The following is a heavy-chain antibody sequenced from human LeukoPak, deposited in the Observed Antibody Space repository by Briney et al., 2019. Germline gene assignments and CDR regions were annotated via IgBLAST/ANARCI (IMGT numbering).Heavy chain of an antibody. V-gene: IGHV3-7*01. D-gene: IGHD2-2*01. J-gene: IGHJ6*02. CDR3: ARENGCYTTSCAGYGMDI. Sequence: GGSLRLSCVASGFTFSSYWINWVRRAPEKGLEWVGNKKQDRSEKYYVDSVKGRLTISRDNARNSMDLQMNSLRGEDTAVYSCARENGCYTTSCAGYGMDIWGQGTTVTVSS. CDR1: GFTFSSYW. CDR2: KKQDRSEK.